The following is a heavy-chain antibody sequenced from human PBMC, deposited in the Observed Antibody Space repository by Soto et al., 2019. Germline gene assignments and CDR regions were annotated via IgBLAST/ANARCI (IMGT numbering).Heavy chain of an antibody. Sequence: ASVKVSCKASGYTFTGYYMHWVRQAPGQGLEWMGWINPNSGGTNYAQKFQGWVTMTRDTSISTAYMELSRLRSDDTAVYYCARDRKDYDFWSGCYRPYYYYGMDVWGQGTTVTVSS. V-gene: IGHV1-2*04. J-gene: IGHJ6*02. D-gene: IGHD3-3*01. CDR3: ARDRKDYDFWSGCYRPYYYYGMDV. CDR1: GYTFTGYY. CDR2: INPNSGGT.